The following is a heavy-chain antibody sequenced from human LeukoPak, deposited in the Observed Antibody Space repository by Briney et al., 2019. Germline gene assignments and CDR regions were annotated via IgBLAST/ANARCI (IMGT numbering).Heavy chain of an antibody. D-gene: IGHD2-2*01. Sequence: ASVKVSCKASGGTFSSYAISWVRQAPGQGLEWMGGIIPIFGTANYAQKFQGRVTITTDESTSTAYMELSSLRSEDTAVYYCARVIVVVPAAFGGDAFDIWGQGTMVTVSS. J-gene: IGHJ3*02. CDR2: IIPIFGTA. CDR1: GGTFSSYA. V-gene: IGHV1-69*05. CDR3: ARVIVVVPAAFGGDAFDI.